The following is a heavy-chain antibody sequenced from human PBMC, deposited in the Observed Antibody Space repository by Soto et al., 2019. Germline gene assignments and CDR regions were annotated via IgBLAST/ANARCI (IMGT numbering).Heavy chain of an antibody. J-gene: IGHJ3*02. CDR2: ISWNSGSI. CDR1: GFTFDDYA. D-gene: IGHD2-21*01. Sequence: EVQLVESGGGLVQPGRSLRLSCAASGFTFDDYAMHWVRQAPGKGLEWVSGISWNSGSIGYADSVKGRFTISRDNATNSLYLQMNSLRAEDTALYYCAKDLGDGYKSLFDIWGQGTMVTVSS. V-gene: IGHV3-9*01. CDR3: AKDLGDGYKSLFDI.